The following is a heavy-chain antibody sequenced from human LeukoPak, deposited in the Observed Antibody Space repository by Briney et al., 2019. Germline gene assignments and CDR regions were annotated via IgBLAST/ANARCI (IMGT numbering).Heavy chain of an antibody. D-gene: IGHD2-15*01. J-gene: IGHJ4*02. V-gene: IGHV3-30*04. Sequence: GRSLRLSCAASGFTFSSYAMHWVRRAPGKGLEWVAVISYDGSNKYYADSVKGRFTISRDNSKNTLYLQMNSLRAEDTAVYYCARGHCSGGSCFDYWGQGTLDTVSS. CDR2: ISYDGSNK. CDR3: ARGHCSGGSCFDY. CDR1: GFTFSSYA.